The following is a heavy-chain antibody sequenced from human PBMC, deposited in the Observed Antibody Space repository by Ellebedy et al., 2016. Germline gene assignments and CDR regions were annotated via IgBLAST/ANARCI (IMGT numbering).Heavy chain of an antibody. CDR2: IYYTGTT. CDR1: GDSITSTTYY. V-gene: IGHV4-39*01. J-gene: IGHJ4*02. D-gene: IGHD3-3*01. CDR3: ARNLYVSRFLHWFPPDFDF. Sequence: SETLSLTXSVSGDSITSTTYYWGWIRQPPGKGLEWIGSIYYTGTTFYNPSLKSRVTLSVDTSNNQFSLRLSSLTAADTAVYYCARNLYVSRFLHWFPPDFDFWGQGHLVSVSS.